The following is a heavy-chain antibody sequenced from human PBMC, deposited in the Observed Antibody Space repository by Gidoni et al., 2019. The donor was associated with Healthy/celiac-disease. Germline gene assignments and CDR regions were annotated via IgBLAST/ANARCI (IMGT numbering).Heavy chain of an antibody. CDR1: GFTFSSYA. CDR2: ISGSGGST. D-gene: IGHD6-6*01. V-gene: IGHV3-23*04. CDR3: AKVKYSSSQRDY. J-gene: IGHJ4*02. Sequence: EVQLVESGGGLVQPGGSLSLSCAASGFTFSSYAMSWVRQAPGKGLEWVSAISGSGGSTYYADSVKGRFTISRDNSKNTLYLQMNSLRAEETAVYYCAKVKYSSSQRDYWGQGTLVTVSS.